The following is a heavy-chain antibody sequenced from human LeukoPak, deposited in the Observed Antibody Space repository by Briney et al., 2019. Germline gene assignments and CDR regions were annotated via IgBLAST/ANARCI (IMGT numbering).Heavy chain of an antibody. V-gene: IGHV4-30-2*01. D-gene: IGHD3-10*01. Sequence: SETLSLTCAVSGGSISSGGYSWSWIRQPPEKGLEWIGYIYHSGSTYYNPSLKSRVTISVDRSKNQFSLKLSSVTAADTAVYYCARLGSGNAFDIWGQGTMVTVSS. CDR2: IYHSGST. J-gene: IGHJ3*02. CDR3: ARLGSGNAFDI. CDR1: GGSISSGGYS.